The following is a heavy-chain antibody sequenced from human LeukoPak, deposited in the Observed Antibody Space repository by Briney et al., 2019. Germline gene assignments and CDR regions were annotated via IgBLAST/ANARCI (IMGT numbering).Heavy chain of an antibody. CDR3: ARAFKRSKIGVVVAATAGPLDS. V-gene: IGHV3-11*01. CDR2: ISSSGANI. CDR1: GFTFSDHY. J-gene: IGHJ4*02. D-gene: IGHD2-15*01. Sequence: GGSLRLSCAASGFTFSDHYMTWVHQAPGKGLEWVSYISSSGANIFYADSVEGRFTISRDNGRSSLSLQMDSLRAEDTAVYYCARAFKRSKIGVVVAATAGPLDSWGQGTLVTVSS.